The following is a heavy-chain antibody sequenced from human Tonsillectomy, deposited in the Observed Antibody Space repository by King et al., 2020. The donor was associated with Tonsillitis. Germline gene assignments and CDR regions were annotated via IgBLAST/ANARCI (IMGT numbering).Heavy chain of an antibody. CDR2: IYTGDSDT. CDR3: SRGISRSNTSCPFDC. CDR1: GYSFTNYW. V-gene: IGHV5-51*03. Sequence: QLVQSGAEVKKPGESLKISCKGAGYSFTNYWIGWVRQMPGKGLEWMGIIYTGDSDTKNSPSFQRQVTISADRSISAAYLQWSSLKASDTAIYYCSRGISRSNTSCPFDCWGQGTRVTVSS. D-gene: IGHD2-2*01. J-gene: IGHJ4*02.